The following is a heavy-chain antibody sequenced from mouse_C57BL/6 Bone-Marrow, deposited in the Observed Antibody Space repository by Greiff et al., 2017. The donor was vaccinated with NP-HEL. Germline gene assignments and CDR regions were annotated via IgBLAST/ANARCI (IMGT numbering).Heavy chain of an antibody. V-gene: IGHV1-64*01. CDR2: IHPNSGST. CDR1: GYTFTSYW. CDR3: ERGGLLPSWFAY. J-gene: IGHJ3*01. D-gene: IGHD2-3*01. Sequence: QVQLQQPGAELVKPGASVKLSCKASGYTFTSYWMHWVKQRPGQGLEWIGMIHPNSGSTNYNEKFKSKATLTVDKSSSTAYMQLRSLTSEDAAVYYCERGGLLPSWFAYWGQGTRVTVSA.